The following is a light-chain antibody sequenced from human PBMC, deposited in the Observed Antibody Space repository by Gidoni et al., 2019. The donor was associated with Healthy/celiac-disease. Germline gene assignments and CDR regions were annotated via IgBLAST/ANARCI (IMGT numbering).Light chain of an antibody. CDR1: SSNIGNNY. CDR2: DKN. J-gene: IGLJ2*01. Sequence: QSVLTQPPSVSAAPGQKVTISCSGSSSNIGNNYVSWYQQLPGTAPKLLIYDKNKRPSGIPDRFSGSKSGTSATLGITGLKTGDEADYYCGTWDSSLSAVVFGGGTKLTVL. CDR3: GTWDSSLSAVV. V-gene: IGLV1-51*01.